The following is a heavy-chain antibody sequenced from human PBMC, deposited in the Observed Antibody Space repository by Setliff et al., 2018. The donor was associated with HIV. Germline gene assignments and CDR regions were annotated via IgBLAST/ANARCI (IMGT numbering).Heavy chain of an antibody. CDR2: IWSDGSK. CDR1: GFTFSNYG. V-gene: IGHV3-33*08. Sequence: GGSLRLSCAASGFTFSNYGMHWVRQAPGKGLEWVAVIWSDGSKYYADSVKGRFTISRDNAKNSLFLQMNSLRAEDTAVYYCASIELAAMVPVDYWGQGTLVTVSS. CDR3: ASIELAAMVPVDY. J-gene: IGHJ4*02. D-gene: IGHD5-18*01.